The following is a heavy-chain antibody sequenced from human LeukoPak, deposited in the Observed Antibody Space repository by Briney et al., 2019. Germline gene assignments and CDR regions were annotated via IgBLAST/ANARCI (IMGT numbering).Heavy chain of an antibody. CDR2: LSGSGITT. CDR1: GFNFNASW. CDR3: AKGIYSSGWSYFDY. D-gene: IGHD6-19*01. J-gene: IGHJ4*01. Sequence: GGCLRLSCAASGFNFNASWMSWVRQAPAKGLEWVSTLSGSGITTYYADSVKGRLTISRDNSKNTLYLQMNSLRAEDTAVYYCAKGIYSSGWSYFDYWGHGTLVTVSS. V-gene: IGHV3-23*01.